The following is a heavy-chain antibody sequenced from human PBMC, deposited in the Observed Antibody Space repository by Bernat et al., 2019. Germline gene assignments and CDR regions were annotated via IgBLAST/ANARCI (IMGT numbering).Heavy chain of an antibody. CDR2: ISGSGGST. CDR3: ARGIGYDFWSGYDY. J-gene: IGHJ4*02. CDR1: GFTFSSYA. D-gene: IGHD3-3*01. Sequence: EVQLLESGGGLVQPGGSLRLSCAASGFTFSSYAMSWVRQAPGKGLEWVSAISGSGGSTYYADSVKGRFTISRDNSKNTLYLQMNSLRAEDTAVYYCARGIGYDFWSGYDYWGQGTLVTVSS. V-gene: IGHV3-23*01.